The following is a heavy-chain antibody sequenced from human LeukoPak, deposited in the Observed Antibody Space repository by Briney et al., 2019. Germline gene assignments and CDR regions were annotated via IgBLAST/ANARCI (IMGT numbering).Heavy chain of an antibody. D-gene: IGHD2-2*01. Sequence: GGSLRLSCEASGFTFSTYWMSWVRQAPGKGPEYVANIKPDGSDKYYVDSMKGRFTISRDNAKNSLYLQMNNLRAEDTAVYYCAREGFPPGVLHWGQGTLVTVSS. V-gene: IGHV3-7*01. CDR2: IKPDGSDK. CDR1: GFTFSTYW. J-gene: IGHJ1*01. CDR3: AREGFPPGVLH.